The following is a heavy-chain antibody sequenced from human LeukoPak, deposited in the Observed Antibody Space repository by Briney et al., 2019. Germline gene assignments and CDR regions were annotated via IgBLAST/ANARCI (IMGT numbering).Heavy chain of an antibody. J-gene: IGHJ5*02. V-gene: IGHV4-34*01. Sequence: SETLSLTCAVYGGSFSDYWWTWIRQSPGKGLEWIGEVNHSGRTNYNSSHKSRVTISVDTSKNQFSLRLSSVTAADTAVYYCARSTGATDWFDPWGQGTLVTVSS. D-gene: IGHD1-26*01. CDR1: GGSFSDYW. CDR3: ARSTGATDWFDP. CDR2: VNHSGRT.